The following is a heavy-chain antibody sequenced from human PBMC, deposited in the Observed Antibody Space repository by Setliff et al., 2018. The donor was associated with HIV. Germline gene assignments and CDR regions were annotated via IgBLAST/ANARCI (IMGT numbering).Heavy chain of an antibody. V-gene: IGHV3-33*06. J-gene: IGHJ4*02. CDR2: IWPDGSRI. CDR3: AKTLYSAGGGEVFDY. D-gene: IGHD3-16*01. CDR1: GFTFNNFG. Sequence: GESLTISCAASGFTFNNFGMHWVRQAPGKGLEWVALIWPDGSRIEYADSVKGRFTISRDNSKNTLDLEMNSLRAEDTAVYYCAKTLYSAGGGEVFDYWGPGTQVTVSS.